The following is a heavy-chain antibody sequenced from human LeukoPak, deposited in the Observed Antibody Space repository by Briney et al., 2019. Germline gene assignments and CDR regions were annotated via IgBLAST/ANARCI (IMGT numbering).Heavy chain of an antibody. CDR2: MYYSGST. V-gene: IGHV4-59*01. J-gene: IGHJ6*03. D-gene: IGHD3-9*01. Sequence: KPSETLSLTCAVYGGSFSGYFWGWIRQPPGKGLEWIGSMYYSGSTNYNPSLKSRVTISVDTSKNQFSLKLTSVTAADTAVYYCARYDILTGYWYPGYMDVWGKGSTVTISS. CDR1: GGSFSGYF. CDR3: ARYDILTGYWYPGYMDV.